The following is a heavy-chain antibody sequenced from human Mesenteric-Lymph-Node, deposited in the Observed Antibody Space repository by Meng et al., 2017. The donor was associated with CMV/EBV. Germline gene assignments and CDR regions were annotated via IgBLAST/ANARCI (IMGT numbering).Heavy chain of an antibody. D-gene: IGHD2-15*01. CDR2: IIPIFGTA. Sequence: KASGGPFSSYAISWVRQAPGQGLEWMGGIIPIFGTANYAQKFQGRVTITTDESTSTAYMELSSLRSEDTAVYYCARVGRMVAPLFDLWGRGTLVTVSS. J-gene: IGHJ2*01. CDR1: GGPFSSYA. CDR3: ARVGRMVAPLFDL. V-gene: IGHV1-69*05.